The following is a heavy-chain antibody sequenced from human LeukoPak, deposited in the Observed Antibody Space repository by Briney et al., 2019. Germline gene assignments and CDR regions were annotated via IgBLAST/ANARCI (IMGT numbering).Heavy chain of an antibody. Sequence: SETLSLTCTVSGGSISSYYWSWIRQPAGKGLEWIGRIYTSGSTNYNPSLKSRVTMSVDTSKNQFSLKLSSVTAADTAVYYCAESHQLPFMFDYWGQGTLVTVSS. V-gene: IGHV4-4*07. J-gene: IGHJ4*02. CDR3: AESHQLPFMFDY. CDR2: IYTSGST. D-gene: IGHD2-2*01. CDR1: GGSISSYY.